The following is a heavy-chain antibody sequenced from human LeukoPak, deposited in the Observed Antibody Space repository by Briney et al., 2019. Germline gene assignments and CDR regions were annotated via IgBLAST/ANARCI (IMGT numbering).Heavy chain of an antibody. CDR1: GFTVSSNY. V-gene: IGHV3-53*01. CDR3: ARVDLTYYYYGMDV. CDR2: IYSGGST. J-gene: IGHJ6*02. D-gene: IGHD3-9*01. Sequence: TGGSLRLSCAASGFTVSSNYMSWVRQAPGKGLEWVSVIYSGGSTYYADSVKGRFTISRDNSKNTLYLQMNSLRAEDTAVYYCARVDLTYYYYGMDVWGQGTTVTVSS.